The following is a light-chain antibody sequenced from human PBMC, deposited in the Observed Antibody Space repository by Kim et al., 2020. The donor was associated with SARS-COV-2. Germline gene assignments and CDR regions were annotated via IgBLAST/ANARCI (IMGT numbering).Light chain of an antibody. Sequence: SSELTQDPAVSVALGQTVRITCQGDSLRSYYASWYQQKPGQAPVLVIYGKNNRPSGIPDRFSGSSSGNTASLTNTGAQAEDEADYYCNSRDSSGNHLVFGTGTKVTVL. CDR3: NSRDSSGNHLV. CDR2: GKN. V-gene: IGLV3-19*01. J-gene: IGLJ1*01. CDR1: SLRSYY.